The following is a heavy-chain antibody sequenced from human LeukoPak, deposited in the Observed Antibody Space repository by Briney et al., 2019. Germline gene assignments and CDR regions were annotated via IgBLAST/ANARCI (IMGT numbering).Heavy chain of an antibody. D-gene: IGHD5-18*01. J-gene: IGHJ4*02. Sequence: GGSLRLSCAASGFTFSSYWMHWVRQAPGKGLVWVSHIKTDGSSTSYADSVKGRFTISRDNAKNTLYLQMNSLRAEDTAVYYCAREGYSYGPTFDYWGQGTLVTVSS. CDR1: GFTFSSYW. CDR3: AREGYSYGPTFDY. V-gene: IGHV3-74*01. CDR2: IKTDGSST.